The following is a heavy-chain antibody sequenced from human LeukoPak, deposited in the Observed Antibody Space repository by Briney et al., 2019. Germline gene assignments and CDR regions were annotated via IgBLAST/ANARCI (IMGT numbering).Heavy chain of an antibody. CDR1: GGTFSSYA. D-gene: IGHD6-19*01. CDR2: IIPILGIA. V-gene: IGHV1-69*04. Sequence: GASVKVSCKASGGTFSSYAISWVRQAPGQGLEWMGRIIPILGIANYAQKFQARVTITANKSTSTAYMELSSLRSEDTAVYYCAREPGIAVAGTQDYYYYGMDVWGQGTTVTVSS. CDR3: AREPGIAVAGTQDYYYYGMDV. J-gene: IGHJ6*02.